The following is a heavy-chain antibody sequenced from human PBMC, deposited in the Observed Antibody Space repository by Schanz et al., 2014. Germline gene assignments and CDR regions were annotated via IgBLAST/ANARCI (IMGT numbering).Heavy chain of an antibody. D-gene: IGHD3-9*01. CDR2: IEFSGGTT. CDR3: AYYDVLTGFDY. V-gene: IGHV3-23*04. J-gene: IGHJ4*02. Sequence: VQLVESGGGVVQPGRSRRLSCEASGFTFSSYGMHWVRQAPGKGLEWVSGIEFSGGTTYYADSVKGRFTISRDNSKNILTMQMSSLRAEDTAVYYCAYYDVLTGFDYWGQGTQVTVSS. CDR1: GFTFSSYG.